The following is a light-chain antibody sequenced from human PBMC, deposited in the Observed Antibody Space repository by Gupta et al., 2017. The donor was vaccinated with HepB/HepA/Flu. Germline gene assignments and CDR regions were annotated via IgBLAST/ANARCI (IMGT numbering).Light chain of an antibody. CDR2: GAS. CDR3: QQYNNWPSFT. CDR1: QSVSNN. Sequence: EIVMMQSPVSLSVSPGGRATPSCRASQSVSNNLAWYQQKPGQAPRLLIFGASTRDTGIPARFSGTGYGKEFTLTISSRQSEDFAVYYCQQYNNWPSFTFGHGTKVDIK. J-gene: IGKJ3*01. V-gene: IGKV3-15*01.